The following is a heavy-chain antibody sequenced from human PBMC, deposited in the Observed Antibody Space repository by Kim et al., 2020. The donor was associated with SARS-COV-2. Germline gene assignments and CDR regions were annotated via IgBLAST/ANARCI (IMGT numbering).Heavy chain of an antibody. CDR3: ARGGITFGGVIGIDY. Sequence: DSVKGRSTISRDKAKNALYLQMNSLRAEDTAVYYCARGGITFGGVIGIDYWGQGTLVTVSS. D-gene: IGHD3-16*01. J-gene: IGHJ4*02. V-gene: IGHV3-7*01.